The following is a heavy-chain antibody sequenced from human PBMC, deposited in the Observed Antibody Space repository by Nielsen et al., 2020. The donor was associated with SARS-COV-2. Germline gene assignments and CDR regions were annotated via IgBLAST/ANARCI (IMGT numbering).Heavy chain of an antibody. D-gene: IGHD3-22*01. Sequence: SETLSLTCTVSGGSISSSSYYWGWIRQPPGKRLEWIGSIYYSGSTYYNPSLKSRVTISVDTSKNQFSLKLSSVTAADTAVYYCARLTYYYDSSGSPRLDAFDIWGQGTMVTVSS. CDR1: GGSISSSSYY. V-gene: IGHV4-39*01. CDR2: IYYSGST. J-gene: IGHJ3*02. CDR3: ARLTYYYDSSGSPRLDAFDI.